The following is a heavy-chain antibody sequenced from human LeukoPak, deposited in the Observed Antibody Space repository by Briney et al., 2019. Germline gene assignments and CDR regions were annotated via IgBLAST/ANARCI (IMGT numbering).Heavy chain of an antibody. Sequence: SETLSLTCTVSGGSISSYYWSWIRQPAGKGLEWIGRIYTSGSTNYNPSLKSRVSMSVDTSKNQFSLKLSSVTAADTALYYCARTDSYGYYFHSWGQGTLVTVSS. J-gene: IGHJ4*02. V-gene: IGHV4-4*07. CDR3: ARTDSYGYYFHS. CDR1: GGSISSYY. CDR2: IYTSGST. D-gene: IGHD2-2*03.